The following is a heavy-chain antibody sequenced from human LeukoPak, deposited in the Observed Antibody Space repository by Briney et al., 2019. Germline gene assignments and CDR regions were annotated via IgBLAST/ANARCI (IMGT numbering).Heavy chain of an antibody. CDR3: ARVGRDYYDSKGMDV. CDR1: GFTFSDYY. D-gene: IGHD3-22*01. V-gene: IGHV3-11*01. Sequence: GGSLRLSCAASGFTFSDYYMSWIRQAPGKGLEWVSYINSRGSVVFYADSVKGRFTISRDNTKNSLYLQMNSLRAEDTAVYYCARVGRDYYDSKGMDVWGQGTTVTVSS. J-gene: IGHJ6*02. CDR2: INSRGSVV.